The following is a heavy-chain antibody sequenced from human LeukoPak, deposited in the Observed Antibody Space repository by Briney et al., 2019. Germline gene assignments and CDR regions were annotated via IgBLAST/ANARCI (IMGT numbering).Heavy chain of an antibody. CDR2: MNPNSGNT. Sequence: EASVKVSCKASGYTFTSYDINWVRQATGQGLEWMGWMNPNSGNTGYAQKFQGRVTMTRNTSISTAYMELSSLRSEDTAVYYCARGGFRGGWSGYLRYYGSGSSQHDYWGQGTLVTVSS. D-gene: IGHD3-10*01. CDR1: GYTFTSYD. CDR3: ARGGFRGGWSGYLRYYGSGSSQHDY. J-gene: IGHJ4*02. V-gene: IGHV1-8*01.